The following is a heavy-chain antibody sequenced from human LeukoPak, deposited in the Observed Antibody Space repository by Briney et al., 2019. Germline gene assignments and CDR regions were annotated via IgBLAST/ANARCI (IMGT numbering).Heavy chain of an antibody. V-gene: IGHV3-30*18. CDR3: AKSGEQWLDFDY. CDR2: ISNDGSNK. D-gene: IGHD6-19*01. CDR1: GFTFSSYG. Sequence: GRSLRLSCAASGFTFSSYGLHWVRQAPDKGLEWVALISNDGSNKDYADSVNGRFSISRDNSKNTLHLQMNSLRAEDTAVYYCAKSGEQWLDFDYWGQGTLVTVSS. J-gene: IGHJ4*02.